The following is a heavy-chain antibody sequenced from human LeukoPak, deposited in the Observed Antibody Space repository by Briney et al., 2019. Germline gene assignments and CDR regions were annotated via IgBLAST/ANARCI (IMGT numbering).Heavy chain of an antibody. CDR1: GGSISSYY. CDR2: INHSGST. D-gene: IGHD6-13*01. V-gene: IGHV4-34*01. Sequence: SETLSLTCTVSGGSISSYYWSWIRQPPGKGLEWIGEINHSGSTNYNPSLKSRVTISVDTSKNQFSLKLSSVTAADTAVYYCARAAFESIAAAGTRFDYWGQGTLVTVSS. J-gene: IGHJ4*02. CDR3: ARAAFESIAAAGTRFDY.